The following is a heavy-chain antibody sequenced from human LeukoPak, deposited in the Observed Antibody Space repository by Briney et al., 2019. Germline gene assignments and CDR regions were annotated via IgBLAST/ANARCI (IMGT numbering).Heavy chain of an antibody. CDR1: GXTFRRYW. CDR3: TRDSPGYGAYDFD. J-gene: IGHJ4*02. D-gene: IGHD5-12*01. Sequence: GGSLRLSCAASGXTFRRYWMSWVRQAPGKGLEWVGNINEDESKEYYMDSVKGRFTISRDNAKNSLYLQMNSLRAEDTAVYYCTRDSPGYGAYDFDWGQGSLVTVSS. CDR2: INEDESKE. V-gene: IGHV3-7*04.